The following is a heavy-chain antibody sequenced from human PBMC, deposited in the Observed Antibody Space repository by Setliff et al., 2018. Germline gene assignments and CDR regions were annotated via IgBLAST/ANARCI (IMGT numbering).Heavy chain of an antibody. CDR1: GGTISSSSYQ. V-gene: IGHV4-39*01. CDR3: ARHEFVGGYYGSVTYRHFDY. D-gene: IGHD3-10*01. Sequence: ETLSLTCTVSGGTISSSSYQWGWVRQTPGKGLEWIGSIYYSGTAYYNPSLKSRVTISVDTSKNQFSLQVTSVTATDTAVYYCARHEFVGGYYGSVTYRHFDYWGQGILVTVSS. J-gene: IGHJ4*02. CDR2: IYYSGTA.